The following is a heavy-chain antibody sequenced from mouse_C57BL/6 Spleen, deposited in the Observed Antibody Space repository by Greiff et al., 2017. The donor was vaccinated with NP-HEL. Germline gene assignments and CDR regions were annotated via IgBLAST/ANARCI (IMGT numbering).Heavy chain of an antibody. CDR1: GYTFTSYW. J-gene: IGHJ4*01. CDR2: IDPSDSET. CDR3: AREADPYAMDY. V-gene: IGHV1-52*01. Sequence: VQLQQPGAELVRPGSSVKLSCKASGYTFTSYWMHWVKQRPIQGLEWIGNIDPSDSETHYNQKFKDKATLTVDKSSSTAYMQLSSLTSEDSAVYYCAREADPYAMDYWGQGTSVTVSS.